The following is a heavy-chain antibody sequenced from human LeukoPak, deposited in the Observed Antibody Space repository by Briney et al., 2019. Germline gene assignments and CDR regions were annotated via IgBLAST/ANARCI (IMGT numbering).Heavy chain of an antibody. J-gene: IGHJ4*02. Sequence: GGFLRLSCAASGFTFSSYAMSWVRQAPGKGLEWVSAISGSGGSKYYADSVKGRFTISRDNSKNTLYLQMNSLRAEDTAVYYCAKDHYDSSGYPGHFDYWGQGTLVTVSS. V-gene: IGHV3-23*01. D-gene: IGHD3-22*01. CDR1: GFTFSSYA. CDR2: ISGSGGSK. CDR3: AKDHYDSSGYPGHFDY.